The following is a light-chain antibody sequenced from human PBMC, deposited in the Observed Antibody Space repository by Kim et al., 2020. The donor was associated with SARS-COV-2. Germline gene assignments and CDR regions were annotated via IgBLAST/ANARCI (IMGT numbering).Light chain of an antibody. CDR1: SSDVGGYNF. CDR2: EVS. CDR3: TTYAAISTFV. V-gene: IGLV2-8*01. Sequence: QSALTQPPSASGSPGQSVTISCSGTSSDVGGYNFVSWYQHHPANAPKIMSYEVSKRPSGVPDRFSGSKSGNTASLSVSGLQAEDEADYYCTTYAAISTFVFATGTKVTVL. J-gene: IGLJ1*01.